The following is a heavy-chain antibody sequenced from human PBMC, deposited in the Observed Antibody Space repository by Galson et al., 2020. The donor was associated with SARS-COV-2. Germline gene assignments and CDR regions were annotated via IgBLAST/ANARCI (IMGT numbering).Heavy chain of an antibody. CDR2: IPTFSTYI. V-gene: IGHV3-21*01. J-gene: IGHJ6*03. CDR1: GFTFSSYT. Sequence: GSLRLSCAASGFTFSSYTMNWVRQVPGKGLEWVSSIPTFSTYINYADSVKGRFTISRDNANNSLYLQMDSLRAGDTAVYFCARTGTPHYYYSYYMDVWGKGTTVTVSS. CDR3: ARTGTPHYYYSYYMDV. D-gene: IGHD6-13*01.